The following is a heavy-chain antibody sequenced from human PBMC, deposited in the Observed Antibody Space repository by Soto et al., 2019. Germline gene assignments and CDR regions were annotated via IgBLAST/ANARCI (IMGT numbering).Heavy chain of an antibody. CDR3: ARAYYDILTVYYGVSYFDY. CDR1: GFTFSSYA. D-gene: IGHD3-9*01. J-gene: IGHJ4*02. V-gene: IGHV3-23*01. Sequence: PGGSLRLSCAASGFTFSSYAMSWVRQAPGKGLEWVSAISGSGGSTYYADSVKGRFTISRDNSKNTLYLQMNSLRAEDTAVYYCARAYYDILTVYYGVSYFDYWGQGTLVTVSS. CDR2: ISGSGGST.